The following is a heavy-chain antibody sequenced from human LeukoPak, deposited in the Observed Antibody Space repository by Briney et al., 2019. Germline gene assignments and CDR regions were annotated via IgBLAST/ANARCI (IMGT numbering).Heavy chain of an antibody. CDR2: IIPTFDVA. V-gene: IGHV1-69*04. J-gene: IGHJ4*02. CDR1: GDNFSSYV. Sequence: GASVKVSCKASGDNFSSYVITWVRQAPGQGLEWMGRIIPTFDVANFAQIFKGRVTITADKSTNTAHLELSSLRSEDTAVYYCARGVRVVVPAAINQPFDYWGQGTLVTVSS. D-gene: IGHD2-2*02. CDR3: ARGVRVVVPAAINQPFDY.